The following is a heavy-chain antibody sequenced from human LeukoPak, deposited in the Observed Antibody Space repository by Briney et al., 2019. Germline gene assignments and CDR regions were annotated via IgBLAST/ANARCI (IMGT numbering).Heavy chain of an antibody. Sequence: SETLSLTCAVYGGSFSGYYWSWIRQPPGKGLEWIGEINHSGSTNYNPSLKSRVTISVDTSKNQFSQKLSSVTAADTAVYYCARVRHRRNYYYGMDVWGQGTTVTVSS. D-gene: IGHD1-14*01. V-gene: IGHV4-34*01. J-gene: IGHJ6*02. CDR1: GGSFSGYY. CDR2: INHSGST. CDR3: ARVRHRRNYYYGMDV.